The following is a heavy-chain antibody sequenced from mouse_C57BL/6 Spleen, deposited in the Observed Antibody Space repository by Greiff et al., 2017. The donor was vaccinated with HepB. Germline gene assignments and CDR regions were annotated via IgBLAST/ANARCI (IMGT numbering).Heavy chain of an antibody. CDR3: ARGRYYGSSPYAMDY. D-gene: IGHD1-1*01. CDR1: GFTFSDYG. CDR2: ISSGSNTI. Sequence: DVQLQESGGGLVKPGGSLKLSCAASGFTFSDYGMHWVRQAPEKGLEWVAYISSGSNTIYYADTVKGRFTISRDNAKNTLFLQMTSLRSEDTAMYYGARGRYYGSSPYAMDYWGQGTSVTVSS. V-gene: IGHV5-17*01. J-gene: IGHJ4*01.